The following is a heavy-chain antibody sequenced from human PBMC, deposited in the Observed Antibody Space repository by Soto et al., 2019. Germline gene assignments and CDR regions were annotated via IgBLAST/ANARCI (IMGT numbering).Heavy chain of an antibody. CDR2: ISSSGSTI. CDR1: GFTFSDYY. Sequence: PGGSLRLSCAASGFTFSDYYMSWIRQAPGKGLEWVSYISSSGSTIYYADSVKGRFTISRDNAKNSLYLQMNSLRAEDTAVYYCARESIDTTPGCFDPWGQGTLVTVSS. D-gene: IGHD3-9*01. J-gene: IGHJ5*02. CDR3: ARESIDTTPGCFDP. V-gene: IGHV3-11*01.